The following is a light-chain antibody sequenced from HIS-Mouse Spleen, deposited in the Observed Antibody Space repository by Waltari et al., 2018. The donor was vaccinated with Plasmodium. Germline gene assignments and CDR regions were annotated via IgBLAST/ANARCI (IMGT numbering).Light chain of an antibody. CDR3: QTWGTGMGV. J-gene: IGLJ2*01. Sequence: QLVLTQSPSASASLGASVKLTCTLSSGHSSYAIAWHQQQPEKGPRYLMKLNSDGSHSKGDGIPDRFSGSSSGAERYLTISSLQSEDEADYDCQTWGTGMGVFGGGTKLTVL. V-gene: IGLV4-69*01. CDR1: SGHSSYA. CDR2: LNSDGSH.